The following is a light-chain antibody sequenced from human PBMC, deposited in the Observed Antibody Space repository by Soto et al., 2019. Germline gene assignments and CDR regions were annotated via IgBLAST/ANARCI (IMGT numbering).Light chain of an antibody. J-gene: IGLJ3*02. CDR2: GNS. V-gene: IGLV1-40*01. CDR3: KSYDSSLSGWV. Sequence: QPVLTQPPSVSGAPGQRVTISCTGYNSNIGAGYDVHWYQQLPGTAPKLLIYGNSNRPSGVPDRFSASKSGTSASLAITGLQAEDEADYYCKSYDSSLSGWVFGGGTKLTVL. CDR1: NSNIGAGYD.